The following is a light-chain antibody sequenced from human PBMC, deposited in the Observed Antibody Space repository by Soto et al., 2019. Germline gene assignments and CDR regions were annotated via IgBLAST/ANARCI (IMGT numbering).Light chain of an antibody. CDR1: QDITNF. J-gene: IGKJ2*03. Sequence: DIQMTQSPSSLSASVGDRVTITCQASQDITNFLNWYQQKPGKAPKLLIYDASSLQTGVPSRFSGSGSGTDFSFTISSLQPEDIATYYCQQFDDVPYSFGQGTKVVIK. V-gene: IGKV1-33*01. CDR2: DAS. CDR3: QQFDDVPYS.